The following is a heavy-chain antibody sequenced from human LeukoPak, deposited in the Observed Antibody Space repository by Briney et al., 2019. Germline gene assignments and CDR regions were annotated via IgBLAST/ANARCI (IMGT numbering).Heavy chain of an antibody. V-gene: IGHV3-30-3*01. D-gene: IGHD3-10*01. CDR1: GFTFSSYA. CDR3: AKAGGFGVISLDY. Sequence: GGSLRLSCAASGFTFSSYAMHWVRQAPGKGLEWVAVISYDGSNKYYADSVKGRFTISRDNTKNTLYLQMNSLRAEDTAVYYCAKAGGFGVISLDYWGQGTLVTVSS. J-gene: IGHJ4*02. CDR2: ISYDGSNK.